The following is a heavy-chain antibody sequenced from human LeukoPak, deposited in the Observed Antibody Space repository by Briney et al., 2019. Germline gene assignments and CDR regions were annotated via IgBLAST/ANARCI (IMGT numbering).Heavy chain of an antibody. Sequence: GGSLRLSSAASGFTFSSYEMNWVRQAPGKGLEWVSYISSSGSTIYYADSVKGRFTISRDNSKNTLYLQMNSLRAEDTAVYYCARAALAAAGTGYWGQGTLVTVSS. D-gene: IGHD6-13*01. J-gene: IGHJ4*02. CDR1: GFTFSSYE. V-gene: IGHV3-48*03. CDR3: ARAALAAAGTGY. CDR2: ISSSGSTI.